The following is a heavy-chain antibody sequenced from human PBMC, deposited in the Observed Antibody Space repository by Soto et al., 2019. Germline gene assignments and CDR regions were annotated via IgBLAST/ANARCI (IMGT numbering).Heavy chain of an antibody. D-gene: IGHD3-10*01. CDR2: INHSGST. J-gene: IGHJ4*02. Sequence: PSETLSLTCAVYGGSFSCYYWSWIRQPPGKGLEWIGEINHSGSTNYNPSLKSRVTISVDTSKNQFSLKLSSVTAADTAVYYCARGRFTMVRRGYPARYFDYWGQGTLVTVSS. V-gene: IGHV4-34*01. CDR1: GGSFSCYY. CDR3: ARGRFTMVRRGYPARYFDY.